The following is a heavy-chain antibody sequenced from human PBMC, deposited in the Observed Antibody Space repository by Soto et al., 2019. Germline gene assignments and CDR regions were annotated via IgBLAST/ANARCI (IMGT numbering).Heavy chain of an antibody. CDR1: GNNFTYYW. D-gene: IGHD3-3*01. CDR2: NYLGDSDT. Sequence: GGSLKTPRWGSGNNFTYYWNGWVRQMPGKGLGWMGTNYLGDSDTRYSTSFQGRVHISADQSISAAYPEWGSLEASEPGMYYFASAKVWNAGFLEINAFDAWGQGTLVTVSS. V-gene: IGHV5-51*01. J-gene: IGHJ5*02. CDR3: ASAKVWNAGFLEINAFDA.